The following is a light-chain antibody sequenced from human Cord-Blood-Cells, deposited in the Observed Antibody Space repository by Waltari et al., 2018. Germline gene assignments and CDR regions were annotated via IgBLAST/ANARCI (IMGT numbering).Light chain of an antibody. CDR2: DVS. J-gene: IGLJ2*01. Sequence: QSALTQPASVSGSPGQSITISCTGTSSDVGGYNYVSGYQQHPGKAPTLIIYDVSKRPSGVSNRFSGSKSGNTASLTISGLQAEDEADYYCSSYTSSSTVVFGGGTKLTVL. CDR3: SSYTSSSTVV. CDR1: SSDVGGYNY. V-gene: IGLV2-14*01.